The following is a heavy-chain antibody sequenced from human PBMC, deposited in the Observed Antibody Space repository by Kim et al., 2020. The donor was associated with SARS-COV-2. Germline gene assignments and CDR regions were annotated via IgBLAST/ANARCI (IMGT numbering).Heavy chain of an antibody. CDR3: AKDNVPYYDFWSGYYFHY. CDR2: ISGIGGST. Sequence: GGSLRLSCAASGFTFSSYAMSWVRQAPGKGLEWVSAISGIGGSTYYADSVKGRFTISRDNSKNTLYLQMNSLRAEDTAVYYCAKDNVPYYDFWSGYYFHYWGQGTLVTVSS. J-gene: IGHJ4*02. D-gene: IGHD3-3*01. V-gene: IGHV3-23*01. CDR1: GFTFSSYA.